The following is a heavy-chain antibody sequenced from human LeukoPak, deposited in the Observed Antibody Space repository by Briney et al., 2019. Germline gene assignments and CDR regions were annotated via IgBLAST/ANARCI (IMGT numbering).Heavy chain of an antibody. CDR2: IYNSGRT. CDR3: ARVKSSYSGSYEDAFDI. Sequence: SQTLSLTCTVSGGSISSGSYYWSWIRQPAGKGLEWIGRIYNSGRTNYTPSLKSRVTISVDTSKNQFSLKLSSVTAADTAVYYCARVKSSYSGSYEDAFDIWGQGTMVTVSS. V-gene: IGHV4-61*02. D-gene: IGHD1-26*01. CDR1: GGSISSGSYY. J-gene: IGHJ3*02.